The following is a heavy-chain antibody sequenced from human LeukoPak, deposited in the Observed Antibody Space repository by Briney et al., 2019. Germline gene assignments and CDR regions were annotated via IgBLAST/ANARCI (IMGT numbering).Heavy chain of an antibody. J-gene: IGHJ1*01. Sequence: PGGSLRLSCAASGFTFSSYAMTWVRQAPGKGLEWVSRIESDGSRTRYADSVKGRFTISRDNAKNALYLQMNSLKVEDTAVYYCATPAAGPGAEYSLYWSQGTLVIVSS. CDR3: ATPAAGPGAEYSLY. CDR1: GFTFSSYA. D-gene: IGHD6-13*01. V-gene: IGHV3-74*01. CDR2: IESDGSRT.